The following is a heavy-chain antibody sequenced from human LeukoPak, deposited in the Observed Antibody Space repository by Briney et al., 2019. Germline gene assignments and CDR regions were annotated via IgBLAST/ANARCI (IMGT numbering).Heavy chain of an antibody. CDR2: IYYSGST. CDR1: GGSISSYY. D-gene: IGHD2-2*01. Sequence: SETLSLTCTVSGGSISSYYWSWIRQPPGKGLEWIGYIYYSGSTNYNPSLKSRVTITVDTSKNQFSLKLSSVTAADTAVYYCARVVRVGSTSHFDYWGQGTLVTVSS. J-gene: IGHJ4*02. V-gene: IGHV4-59*08. CDR3: ARVVRVGSTSHFDY.